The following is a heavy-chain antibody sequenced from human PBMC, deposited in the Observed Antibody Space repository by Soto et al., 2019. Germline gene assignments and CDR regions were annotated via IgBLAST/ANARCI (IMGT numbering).Heavy chain of an antibody. Sequence: EVQLVESGGGLVQPGGSLRLSCAASGFTFRSYWMHWVRQAPVKGLVWVSRINSDGSSTNYADSVKGRFTISRDNAKNMLYLQMNSLRTEDTAVYYCARDETQTFRSFVHYYGVDVWCQGTTVTVSS. D-gene: IGHD3-10*01. CDR3: ARDETQTFRSFVHYYGVDV. J-gene: IGHJ6*02. CDR1: GFTFRSYW. V-gene: IGHV3-74*01. CDR2: INSDGSST.